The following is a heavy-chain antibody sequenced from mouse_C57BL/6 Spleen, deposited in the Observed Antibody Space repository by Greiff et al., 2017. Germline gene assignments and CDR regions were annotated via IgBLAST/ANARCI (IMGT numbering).Heavy chain of an antibody. CDR3: TRRSIYAMDY. J-gene: IGHJ4*01. Sequence: QVQLKESGPELVKPGASVKISCKASGYAFSSSWMNWVKQRPGKGLEWIGRIYPGDGDTNYNGKFKGKATLTADNSSSTAYRQLSSLTSEDSAVYFCTRRSIYAMDYWGQGTSVTVSS. V-gene: IGHV1-82*01. CDR1: GYAFSSSW. CDR2: IYPGDGDT. D-gene: IGHD2-10*02.